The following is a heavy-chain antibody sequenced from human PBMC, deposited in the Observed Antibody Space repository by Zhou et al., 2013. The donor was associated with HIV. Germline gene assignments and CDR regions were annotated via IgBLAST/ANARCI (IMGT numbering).Heavy chain of an antibody. CDR3: ARAYSTAWKGGGFYYMDV. J-gene: IGHJ6*03. D-gene: IGHD4-4*01. Sequence: QVQLLQSGAEVKKPGASVKVSCKASGFTFSGFGISWVRQAPGQGLEWMGWISSYNGYTNYAQNLQGRVTVTTDTSTSTAYLELRSLRSDDTAVYYCARAYSTAWKGGGFYYMDVWGKGPRSPSP. CDR1: GFTFSGFG. CDR2: ISSYNGYT. V-gene: IGHV1-18*01.